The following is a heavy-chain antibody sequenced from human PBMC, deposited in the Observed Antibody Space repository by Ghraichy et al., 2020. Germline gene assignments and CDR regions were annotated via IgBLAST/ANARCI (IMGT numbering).Heavy chain of an antibody. Sequence: GGSLRLSCTASGFTFGDYAMSWFRQAPGKGLEWVGFIRSKAYGGTTEYAASVKGRFTISRDDSKSIAYLQMNSLKTEDTAVYYCTRDLYDSSGYYFDYWGQGTLVTVSS. CDR1: GFTFGDYA. J-gene: IGHJ4*02. CDR2: IRSKAYGGTT. D-gene: IGHD3-22*01. V-gene: IGHV3-49*03. CDR3: TRDLYDSSGYYFDY.